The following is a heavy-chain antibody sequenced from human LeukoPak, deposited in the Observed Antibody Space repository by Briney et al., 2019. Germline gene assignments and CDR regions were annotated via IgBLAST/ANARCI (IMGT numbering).Heavy chain of an antibody. V-gene: IGHV1-8*03. Sequence: APVKVSCKASGYTFTTYDIIWVRQATGQGLEWVGWMNPNSGHTVYAQKFQGRVTLTRDTSISTAYMELTSLSPEDTAFYYCARNYLGLGIWGQGTMVTVSS. CDR3: ARNYLGLGI. J-gene: IGHJ3*02. CDR1: GYTFTTYD. D-gene: IGHD5-24*01. CDR2: MNPNSGHT.